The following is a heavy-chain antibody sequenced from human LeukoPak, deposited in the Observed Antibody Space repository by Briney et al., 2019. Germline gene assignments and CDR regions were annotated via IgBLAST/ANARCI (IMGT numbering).Heavy chain of an antibody. V-gene: IGHV4-59*01. CDR2: IFYTGRT. CDR3: ARVPDYGDYLNWFDP. CDR1: GVSFSDYY. D-gene: IGHD4-17*01. Sequence: SETLSLTCSVSGVSFSDYYWTWIRQAPGKVLEWIGYIFYTGRTHYNPSLKSRVSISLDTSKNQFSLKLSSVTAADTAVYYRARVPDYGDYLNWFDPWGQGTLVTVSS. J-gene: IGHJ5*02.